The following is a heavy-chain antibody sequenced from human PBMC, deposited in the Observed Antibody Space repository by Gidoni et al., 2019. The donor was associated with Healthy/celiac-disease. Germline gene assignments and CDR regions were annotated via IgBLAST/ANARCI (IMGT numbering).Heavy chain of an antibody. J-gene: IGHJ6*02. CDR1: GGSISSGSYY. CDR3: ARGGYSYGFFYGMDV. Sequence: QVQLQESGPGLVKPSQTLSLTCTVSGGSISSGSYYWSWIRQPAGKGLEWIGRIYTSGSTNYNPSLKSRVTISVDTSKNQFSLKLSSVTAADTAVYYCARGGYSYGFFYGMDVWGQGTTVTVSS. V-gene: IGHV4-61*02. CDR2: IYTSGST. D-gene: IGHD5-18*01.